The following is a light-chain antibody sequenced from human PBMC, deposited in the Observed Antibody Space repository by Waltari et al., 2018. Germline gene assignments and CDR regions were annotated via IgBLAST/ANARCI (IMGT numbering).Light chain of an antibody. CDR2: DVS. CDR3: NSYTNSGTYV. J-gene: IGLJ1*01. CDR1: RSDVGTHHY. Sequence: QSALTQPASVSGSPGQSITISCTGTRSDVGTHHYVPWYQQRPGKAPDLIIFDVSNRPSGVSIRFSGSKSGNTASLTISGLQAEDEADYYCNSYTNSGTYVFGSGTKVTVL. V-gene: IGLV2-14*03.